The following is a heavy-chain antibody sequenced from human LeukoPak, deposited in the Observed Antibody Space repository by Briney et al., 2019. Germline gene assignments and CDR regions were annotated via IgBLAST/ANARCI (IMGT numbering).Heavy chain of an antibody. CDR2: INAGNGNT. J-gene: IGHJ3*02. Sequence: ASVKVSCKASGYTFTSYAMHRVRQAPGQRLEWMGWINAGNGNTKYSQKFQGRVTITRDTSASTAYMELSSLRSEDTAVNYCARMVSWAFGVVIDAFDIWGQGTMVTVSS. CDR1: GYTFTSYA. D-gene: IGHD3-3*01. CDR3: ARMVSWAFGVVIDAFDI. V-gene: IGHV1-3*01.